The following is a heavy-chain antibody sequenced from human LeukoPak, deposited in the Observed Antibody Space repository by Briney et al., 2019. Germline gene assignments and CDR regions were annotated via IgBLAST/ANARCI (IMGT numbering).Heavy chain of an antibody. D-gene: IGHD3-22*01. CDR3: AGRGYYYIKY. J-gene: IGHJ4*02. V-gene: IGHV4-59*08. CDR1: GGSISNYY. Sequence: SETLSLTCTVSGGSISNYYWSWIRQPPGQGLEWIAYISNSGSTNYNPSLKSRVTISVDTSKNQFSLKLSSVTAADTAVYYCAGRGYYYIKYWGQGTLVTVSS. CDR2: ISNSGST.